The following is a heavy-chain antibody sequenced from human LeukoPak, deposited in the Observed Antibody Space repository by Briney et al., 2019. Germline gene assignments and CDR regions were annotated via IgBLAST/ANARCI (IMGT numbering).Heavy chain of an antibody. CDR2: ISSYNDNT. CDR3: ARDWDGEGGNYYGVTY. V-gene: IGHV1-18*01. CDR1: GYTFSNYG. J-gene: IGHJ4*02. D-gene: IGHD1-26*01. Sequence: GASVKVSCKASGYTFSNYGISWVRQAPGQGLEWMGWISSYNDNTNYAQKLQGRVTMTRDMSTSTVYMELSSLGSEDTAVYYCARDWDGEGGNYYGVTYWGQGTLVTVSS.